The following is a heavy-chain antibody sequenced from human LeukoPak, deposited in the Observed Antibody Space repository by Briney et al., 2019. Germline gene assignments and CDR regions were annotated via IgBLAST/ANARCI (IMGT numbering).Heavy chain of an antibody. CDR2: ISSGGTNI. D-gene: IGHD2-2*03. V-gene: IGHV3-21*01. CDR1: GFTFSIYS. J-gene: IGHJ4*02. Sequence: GGSVTLSCAASGFTFSIYSMNWVRQAPGKGLEWVSCISSGGTNIYYADSVRGRFTISRDNAKNSLYLQMNSLRAEDTAVYYCARVGGYCSSISNCYGDYWDQGTVLSVSS. CDR3: ARVGGYCSSISNCYGDY.